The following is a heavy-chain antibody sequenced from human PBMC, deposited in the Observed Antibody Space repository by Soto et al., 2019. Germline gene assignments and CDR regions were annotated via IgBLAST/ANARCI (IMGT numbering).Heavy chain of an antibody. V-gene: IGHV4-39*01. D-gene: IGHD2-2*01. CDR3: ARQHDPSAAPRGFDP. Sequence: QLQLQESGPGLVKPSETLSLTCTVSGGSISSSSYYWGWIRQPPGKGLEWIGSIYYSGSTYYNPSLKSRVPISVDTSKNQVSLKLSSVTAADTAVYYCARQHDPSAAPRGFDPWGQGTLVTVSS. CDR2: IYYSGST. J-gene: IGHJ5*02. CDR1: GGSISSSSYY.